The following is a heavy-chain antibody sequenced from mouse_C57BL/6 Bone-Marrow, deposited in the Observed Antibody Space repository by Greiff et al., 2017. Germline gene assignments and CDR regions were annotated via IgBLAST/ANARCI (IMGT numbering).Heavy chain of an antibody. Sequence: EVQLQQSGTVLARPGASVKMSCKTSGYTFTSYWMHWVKQRPGQGLEWIGAIYPGNSDTSYNQKFKGKAKLTAVTSASTAYMELSSLTNEDSAVYYCTRANYGSSYNYAMDYWGQGNSVTVSS. D-gene: IGHD1-1*01. V-gene: IGHV1-5*01. CDR1: GYTFTSYW. J-gene: IGHJ4*01. CDR3: TRANYGSSYNYAMDY. CDR2: IYPGNSDT.